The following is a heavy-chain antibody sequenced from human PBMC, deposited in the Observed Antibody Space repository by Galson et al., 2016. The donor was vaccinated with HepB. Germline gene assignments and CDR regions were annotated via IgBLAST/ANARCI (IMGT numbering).Heavy chain of an antibody. CDR3: ARGAHSSILTGHYSLLDY. CDR2: ISGYNGNT. J-gene: IGHJ4*02. V-gene: IGHV1-18*01. Sequence: SVKVSCKASGYPLTTYGISWVRQAPGQGLEWMGWISGYNGNTNYAQKFQGRVTMTTDTSTSTAYMDLRSLRSDDTAFYYCARGAHSSILTGHYSLLDYWGQGTLVSVSS. CDR1: GYPLTTYG. D-gene: IGHD3-9*01.